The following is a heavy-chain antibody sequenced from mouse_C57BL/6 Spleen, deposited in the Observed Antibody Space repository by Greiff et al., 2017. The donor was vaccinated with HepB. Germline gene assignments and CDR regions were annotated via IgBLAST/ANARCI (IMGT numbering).Heavy chain of an antibody. J-gene: IGHJ3*01. CDR1: GYTFTSYW. V-gene: IGHV1-52*01. D-gene: IGHD2-2*01. Sequence: VQLQQSGAELVRPGSSVKLSCKASGYTFTSYWMHWVKQRPIQGLEWIGNIDPSDSETHYNQKFKDKATLTVDKSSSTAYMQRSSLTSEDSAVYCCARRYGYDGWFAYWGQGTLVTVSA. CDR3: ARRYGYDGWFAY. CDR2: IDPSDSET.